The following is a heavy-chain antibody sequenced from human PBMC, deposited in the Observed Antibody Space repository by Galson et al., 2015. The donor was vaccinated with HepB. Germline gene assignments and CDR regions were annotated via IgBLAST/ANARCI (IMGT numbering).Heavy chain of an antibody. V-gene: IGHV1-69*06. D-gene: IGHD2-15*01. CDR1: GGTFSSYA. CDR3: ARGRTGSPYGAFDI. CDR2: IIPIFGTA. J-gene: IGHJ3*02. Sequence: SVKVSSKASGGTFSSYAISWVRQAPGQGLEWMGGIIPIFGTANYAQKFQGRVTITADKSTSTAYMELSSLRSEDTAVYYCARGRTGSPYGAFDIWGQGTMVTVSS.